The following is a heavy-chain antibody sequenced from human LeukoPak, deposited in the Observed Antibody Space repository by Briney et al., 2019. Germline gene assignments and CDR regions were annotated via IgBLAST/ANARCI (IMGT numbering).Heavy chain of an antibody. CDR2: IYYSGST. D-gene: IGHD2-2*01. CDR1: GCSISSYY. Sequence: SETLSLTCTVSGCSISSYYWSWIRQPPGKGLEWFGYIYYSGSTNYNPSLKSRVTISVDTSKNQFSLKLSSVTAADTAVYYCARGASGYCSSTSCLDFDYWGQGTLVTVSS. V-gene: IGHV4-59*01. J-gene: IGHJ4*02. CDR3: ARGASGYCSSTSCLDFDY.